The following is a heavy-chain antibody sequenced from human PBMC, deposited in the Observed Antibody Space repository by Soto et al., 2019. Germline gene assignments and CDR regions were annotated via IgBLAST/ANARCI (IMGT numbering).Heavy chain of an antibody. CDR1: GGTFSSYA. CDR3: ARGPETITFFDY. V-gene: IGHV1-69*13. J-gene: IGHJ4*02. D-gene: IGHD1-7*01. CDR2: IIPIFGTA. Sequence: SVKVSCKASGGTFSSYAISWVRQAPGQGLEWMGGIIPIFGTANYAQKFQGRVTITADESTSTAYMELSSLRSEDTAVYYCARGPETITFFDYWGQGTLVTVSS.